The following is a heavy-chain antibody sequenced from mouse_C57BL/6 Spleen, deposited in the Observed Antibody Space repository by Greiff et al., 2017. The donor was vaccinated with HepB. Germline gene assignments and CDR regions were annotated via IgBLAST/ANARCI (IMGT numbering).Heavy chain of an antibody. Sequence: VQLKESGGGLVKPGGSLKLSCAASGFTFSSYAMSWVRQTPEKRLEWVATISDGGSYTYYPDNVKGRFTISRDNAKNNLYLQMSHLKSEDTAMYYCARDYDGYKYYFDYWGQGTTLTVSS. V-gene: IGHV5-4*01. J-gene: IGHJ2*01. CDR1: GFTFSSYA. CDR2: ISDGGSYT. CDR3: ARDYDGYKYYFDY. D-gene: IGHD2-3*01.